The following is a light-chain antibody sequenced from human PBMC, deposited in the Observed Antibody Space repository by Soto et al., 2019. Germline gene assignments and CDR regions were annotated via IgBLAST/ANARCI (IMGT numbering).Light chain of an antibody. CDR1: QSVTSY. J-gene: IGKJ1*01. CDR3: QQYNNWPGT. V-gene: IGKV3-11*01. Sequence: EIVLTQSPAILSLSPGERATLSCRASQSVTSYLAWYQQKPGQAPRLLIYDASNRATDIPARFSGSGSGTDFTLTISSLQSEDFALYFCQQYNNWPGTFGQGTKVESK. CDR2: DAS.